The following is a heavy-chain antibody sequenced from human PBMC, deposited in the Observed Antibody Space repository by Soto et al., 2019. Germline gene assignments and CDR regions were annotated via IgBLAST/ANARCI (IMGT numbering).Heavy chain of an antibody. CDR1: GYTFTGYY. CDR2: INPNSGGT. CDR3: ARVLLRFVEGLPSSSYGMDV. D-gene: IGHD3-3*01. V-gene: IGHV1-2*02. Sequence: ASVKVSCKASGYTFTGYYMHWVRQAPGQGLEWMGWINPNSGGTNYVQKFQGRVTMTRDTSISTAYMELSRLRSDDTAVYYCARVLLRFVEGLPSSSYGMDVWGQGTTVTVSS. J-gene: IGHJ6*02.